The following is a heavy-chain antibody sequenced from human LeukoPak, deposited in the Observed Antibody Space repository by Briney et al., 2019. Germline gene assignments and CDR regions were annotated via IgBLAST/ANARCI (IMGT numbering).Heavy chain of an antibody. D-gene: IGHD2-2*01. V-gene: IGHV3-21*01. CDR1: GFTFSSYS. CDR3: ARGMTCSSTSCYLLDY. J-gene: IGHJ4*02. CDR2: ISSSTGNI. Sequence: GGSLRLSCAASGFTFSSYSMNWVRQAPGKGLEWVSSISSSTGNIYYADPVKGRFTISRDNAKNSLYLQMNSLRAEDTAVYYCARGMTCSSTSCYLLDYWGQGTLVTVSS.